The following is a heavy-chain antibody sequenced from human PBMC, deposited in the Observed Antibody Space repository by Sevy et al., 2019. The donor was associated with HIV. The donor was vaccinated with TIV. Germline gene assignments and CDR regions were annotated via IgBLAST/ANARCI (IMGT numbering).Heavy chain of an antibody. D-gene: IGHD2-15*01. Sequence: GGSLRLSCTSSGFTFGDYAMSWFRQAPGKGLEWVAFIRRNSHEPYGGTTEYAASVKGRFTISRDDSKSIAYLQMNSLKTEDTAVYYCTRPLARADTPEYFFDYWGQGILVTVSS. CDR1: GFTFGDYA. J-gene: IGHJ4*02. CDR2: IRRNSHEPYGGTT. V-gene: IGHV3-49*03. CDR3: TRPLARADTPEYFFDY.